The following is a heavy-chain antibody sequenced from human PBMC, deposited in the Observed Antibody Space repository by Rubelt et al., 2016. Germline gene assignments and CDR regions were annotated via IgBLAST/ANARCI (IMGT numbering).Heavy chain of an antibody. V-gene: IGHV1-18*01. CDR2: ISAYNGNT. Sequence: QVQLVQSGAEVKKPGSSVKVSCKASGGTFSSYGISWVRQAPGQGLEWMGWISAYNGNTNYAQKLQGRGTMTTDTSTSTAYMELRSLRSDDTAVYYCARDVGGNSVLYYFDYWGQGTLVTVSS. CDR3: ARDVGGNSVLYYFDY. CDR1: GGTFSSYG. D-gene: IGHD4-23*01. J-gene: IGHJ4*02.